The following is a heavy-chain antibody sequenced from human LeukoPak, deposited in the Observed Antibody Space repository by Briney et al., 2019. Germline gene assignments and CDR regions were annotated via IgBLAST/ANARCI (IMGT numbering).Heavy chain of an antibody. J-gene: IGHJ4*02. CDR1: GFTFSSYA. D-gene: IGHD5-18*01. Sequence: GGSLRLSCAASGFTFSSYAISWVRQAPGKGLEWVSAITGSGGSTYYADSVTCRFTISRDNSKNTLYMQMSSLRAEDTAVYYCAKGDYGYCHWGQGTLVTVSS. CDR3: AKGDYGYCH. CDR2: ITGSGGST. V-gene: IGHV3-23*01.